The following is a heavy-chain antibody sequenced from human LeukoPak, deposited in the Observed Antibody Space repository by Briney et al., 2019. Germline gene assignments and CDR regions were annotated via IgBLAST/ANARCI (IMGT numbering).Heavy chain of an antibody. CDR1: GYTFTSYY. CDR3: ARGQATVADAFDI. CDR2: INPSGGST. Sequence: ASVTVSCKASGYTFTSYYMHWVRQAPGQGLEWMGIINPSGGSTSYAQKFQGRVTMTRDTSTSTVYMELGSLRSEDTAVYYCARGQATVADAFDIWGQGTMVTVSS. V-gene: IGHV1-46*01. J-gene: IGHJ3*02. D-gene: IGHD4-23*01.